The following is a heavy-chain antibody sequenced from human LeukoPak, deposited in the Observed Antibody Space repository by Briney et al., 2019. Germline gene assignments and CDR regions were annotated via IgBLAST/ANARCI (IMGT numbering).Heavy chain of an antibody. D-gene: IGHD6-19*01. J-gene: IGHJ6*02. Sequence: GGSLRLSCAASGFTFSSYGMHWVRQAPGKGLEWVAVIWYDGSNKYYADSVKGRFTISRDNSKNTLYLQMNSLRGEDTAVYYYAKESAAASGWYYYYYGMDVWGQGTTVTVSS. CDR3: AKESAAASGWYYYYYGMDV. CDR2: IWYDGSNK. CDR1: GFTFSSYG. V-gene: IGHV3-30*02.